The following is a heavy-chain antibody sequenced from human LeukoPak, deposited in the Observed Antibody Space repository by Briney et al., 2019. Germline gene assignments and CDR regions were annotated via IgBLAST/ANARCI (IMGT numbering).Heavy chain of an antibody. V-gene: IGHV3-30*18. D-gene: IGHD3-9*01. CDR2: ISYDGSNK. Sequence: GGSLRLSCAASGFTLSSHGMHWVRQAPGKGLEWVAVISYDGSNKYYADSVKGRFTISRDNSKNTLYLQMNSLRAEDTAVYYCAKDGYFDWLFSYWGQGTLVTVSS. CDR1: GFTLSSHG. J-gene: IGHJ4*02. CDR3: AKDGYFDWLFSY.